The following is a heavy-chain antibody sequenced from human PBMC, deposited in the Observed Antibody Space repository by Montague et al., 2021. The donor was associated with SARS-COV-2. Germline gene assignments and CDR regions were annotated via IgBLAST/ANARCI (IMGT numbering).Heavy chain of an antibody. D-gene: IGHD4-17*01. J-gene: IGHJ5*02. CDR3: ARDRIKYGPYNRFDP. V-gene: IGHV3-7*03. CDR1: GFTFSSYW. CDR2: IKQDGSEK. Sequence: SLRLSCAASGFTFSSYWMSWVRQAPGKGLEWVANIKQDGSEKYYVDSVKGRFTISRDNAKNSLYLQMNSLRAEDTAVYYCARDRIKYGPYNRFDPWGQGTLVTVSS.